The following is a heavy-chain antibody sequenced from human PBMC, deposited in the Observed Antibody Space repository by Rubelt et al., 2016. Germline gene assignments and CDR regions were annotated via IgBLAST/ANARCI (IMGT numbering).Heavy chain of an antibody. Sequence: EVQLVQSGAEVKKPGESLKISCKGSGYSFTSYWIGWVRQMPGKGLEWMGIIYPGDSDTRYSPRFQGQVTSSAGKSISTAYLQWSSLKASDTAMYYCARLGIVVVPAAIPDYWGQGTLVTVSS. CDR2: IYPGDSDT. CDR3: ARLGIVVVPAAIPDY. D-gene: IGHD2-2*02. J-gene: IGHJ4*02. V-gene: IGHV5-51*01. CDR1: GYSFTSYW.